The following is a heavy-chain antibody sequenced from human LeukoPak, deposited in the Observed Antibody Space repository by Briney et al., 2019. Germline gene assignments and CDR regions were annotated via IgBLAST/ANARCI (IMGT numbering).Heavy chain of an antibody. V-gene: IGHV3-21*01. CDR3: ARDRAVAGINFDY. J-gene: IGHJ4*02. CDR1: GFTFSDYD. CDR2: ISSSSSYI. D-gene: IGHD6-19*01. Sequence: GGSLRLSCVASGFTFSDYDMTWVRQAPGKGLEWVSSISSSSSYIYYADSVKGRFTISRDNAKNSLYLQMNSLRAEDTAVYYCARDRAVAGINFDYWGQGTLVTVSS.